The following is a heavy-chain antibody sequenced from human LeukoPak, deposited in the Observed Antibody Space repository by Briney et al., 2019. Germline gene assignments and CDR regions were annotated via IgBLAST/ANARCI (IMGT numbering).Heavy chain of an antibody. CDR3: ARGGSGSYYYYYYYMDV. D-gene: IGHD3-10*01. V-gene: IGHV3-23*01. CDR1: GFTFSSYA. J-gene: IGHJ6*03. CDR2: ISGSGGST. Sequence: GGSLRLSCAASGFTFSSYAMTWVRQAPGKGLEWVSTISGSGGSTYYADSVKDRFTISRDNSKNTLYLQMNSLRPEDTAVYYCARGGSGSYYYYYYYMDVWGKGTTVTVSS.